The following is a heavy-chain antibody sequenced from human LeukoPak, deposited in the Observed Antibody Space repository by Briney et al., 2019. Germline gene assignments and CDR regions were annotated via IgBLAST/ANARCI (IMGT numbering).Heavy chain of an antibody. CDR1: GGSISSYY. J-gene: IGHJ1*01. Sequence: PSETLSLTCTVSGGSISSYYWSWIRQPPGKGLEWIGYIYYSGSTNYNPSLKSRVTISVDTSKNQFSLKLSSVTAADTAVYYCASVPESGYCSSTSCYEGSEYFQHWGQGTLVTVSS. CDR2: IYYSGST. V-gene: IGHV4-59*01. D-gene: IGHD2-2*01. CDR3: ASVPESGYCSSTSCYEGSEYFQH.